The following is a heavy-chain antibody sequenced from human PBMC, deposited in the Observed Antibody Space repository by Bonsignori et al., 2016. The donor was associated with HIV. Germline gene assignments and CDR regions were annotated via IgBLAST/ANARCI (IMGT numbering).Heavy chain of an antibody. J-gene: IGHJ4*02. CDR2: ISYDGSNK. Sequence: GESLKISCAASGFTFSSYGMHWVRQAPGKGLEWVAVISYDGSNKYYADSVKGRFTISRDNSKNTLYLQMNSLRAEDTAVYYCAKDKYSGYDFLNGYFDYWGQGTLVTVSS. CDR3: AKDKYSGYDFLNGYFDY. D-gene: IGHD5-12*01. CDR1: GFTFSSYG. V-gene: IGHV3-30*18.